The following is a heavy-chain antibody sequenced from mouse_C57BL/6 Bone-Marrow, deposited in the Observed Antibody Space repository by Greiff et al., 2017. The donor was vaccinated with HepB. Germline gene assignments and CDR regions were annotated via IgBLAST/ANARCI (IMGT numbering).Heavy chain of an antibody. CDR2: IYPGDGDT. Sequence: QVQLQQSGPELVKPGASVKISCKASGYAFSSSWMNWVKQRPGKGLEWIGRIYPGDGDTNYNGKFKGKATLTADKSSSTAYMQLSSLTSEDSEVYFCARKAVDGALDYWGQGTTLTVSS. CDR3: ARKAVDGALDY. V-gene: IGHV1-82*01. D-gene: IGHD1-3*01. CDR1: GYAFSSSW. J-gene: IGHJ2*01.